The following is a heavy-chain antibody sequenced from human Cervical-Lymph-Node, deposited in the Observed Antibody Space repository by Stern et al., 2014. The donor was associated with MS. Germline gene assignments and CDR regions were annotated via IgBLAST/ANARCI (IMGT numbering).Heavy chain of an antibody. D-gene: IGHD4-17*01. J-gene: IGHJ3*02. CDR2: ISYDGSNK. V-gene: IGHV3-30*01. CDR3: ARDDYGDYSAFDI. CDR1: GFTFSSYA. Sequence: VQLVESGGGVVQPGRSLRLSCAASGFTFSSYAMHWVRQAPGKGLEWVAVISYDGSNKYYADSVKGRFTISRDNSKNTLYLQMNSLRAEDTAVYYCARDDYGDYSAFDIWGQGTMVTVSS.